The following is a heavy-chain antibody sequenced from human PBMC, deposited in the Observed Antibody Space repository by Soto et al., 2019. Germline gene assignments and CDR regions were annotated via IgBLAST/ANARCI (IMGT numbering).Heavy chain of an antibody. V-gene: IGHV5-51*01. CDR1: GYSFTSYW. D-gene: IGHD2-2*01. J-gene: IGHJ1*01. CDR3: ARLPYLGVVPAAKDEHFHD. Sequence: GESLKISCKGSGYSFTSYWIGWVRQMPGKGLEWMGIIYPGDSDTRYSPSFQGQVTISADKSISTAYLQWSSLKASDTAMYYCARLPYLGVVPAAKDEHFHDWGQGKVVIGS. CDR2: IYPGDSDT.